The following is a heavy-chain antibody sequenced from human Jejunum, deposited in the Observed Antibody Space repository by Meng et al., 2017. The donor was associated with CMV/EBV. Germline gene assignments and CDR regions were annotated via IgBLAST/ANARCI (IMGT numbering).Heavy chain of an antibody. Sequence: WIRQPTGKGLGWIGVHEHSGSTNHLSSVKSRVSITMDTSKNKISLKLTSVTAADTAVYYCARGRYTVDVLVRQAAIRLHGLDVWGQGTTVTVSS. CDR3: ARGRYTVDVLVRQAAIRLHGLDV. J-gene: IGHJ6*02. D-gene: IGHD2-2*01. CDR2: HEHSGST. V-gene: IGHV4-34*01.